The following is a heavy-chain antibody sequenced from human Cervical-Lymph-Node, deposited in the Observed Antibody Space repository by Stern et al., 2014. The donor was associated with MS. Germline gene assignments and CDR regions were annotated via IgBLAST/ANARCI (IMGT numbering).Heavy chain of an antibody. D-gene: IGHD2-8*02. Sequence: VQLVESGGEVNKPGASVEVSCETSGYTFTSYAIHWVRQAPGKRLEWVGGIDTGNGRTEFSQQFQGRVTFTRDTPASTVYMELSSLRSDDTAVYYCTRVYWSPYGMDVWGQGTTVTVSS. J-gene: IGHJ6*02. CDR2: IDTGNGRT. V-gene: IGHV1-3*04. CDR1: GYTFTSYA. CDR3: TRVYWSPYGMDV.